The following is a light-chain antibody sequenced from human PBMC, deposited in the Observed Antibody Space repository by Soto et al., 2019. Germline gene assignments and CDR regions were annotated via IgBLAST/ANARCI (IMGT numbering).Light chain of an antibody. CDR3: QHRVT. CDR1: QSVSSSY. V-gene: IGKV3-20*01. CDR2: GAS. Sequence: EIVLTQSPGTLSLSPGERATLSCRASQSVSSSYLAWYQQKPGQAPRLLIYGASSRATGIPDRFSGSWSGNDFTLTISRLEPEDFAVYYCQHRVTFGQGTKLEIK. J-gene: IGKJ2*01.